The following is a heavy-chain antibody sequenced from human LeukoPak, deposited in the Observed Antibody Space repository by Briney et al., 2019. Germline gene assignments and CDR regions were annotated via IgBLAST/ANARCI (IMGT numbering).Heavy chain of an antibody. D-gene: IGHD3-22*01. CDR1: GFTFISYW. CDR3: ARLRMGSSSGYGTFDI. J-gene: IGHJ3*02. V-gene: IGHV3-7*01. CDR2: IKQDGSET. Sequence: GGSLRLSCAASGFTFISYWMSWVRQAPGKGLEWVANIKQDGSETYYEDSVKGRLTISRDNAKNSLYLQMNSLRAEDAAVYYCARLRMGSSSGYGTFDIWGQGTMVTVSS.